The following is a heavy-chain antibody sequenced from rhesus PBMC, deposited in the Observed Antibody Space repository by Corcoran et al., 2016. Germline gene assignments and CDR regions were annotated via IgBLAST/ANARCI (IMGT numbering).Heavy chain of an antibody. Sequence: QVQLQESGPGLVKPSETLPLTCAVSGASISSNYWSWLRHPPGTGLGWFGYIYGGSGSTSYNPSLKSRVTISKDTSKNQFSLKLSSVTAADTAVYYCARGGGSSYSQLPYGLDSWGQGVVVTVSS. CDR2: IYGGSGST. CDR1: GASISSNY. J-gene: IGHJ6*01. D-gene: IGHD6-43*01. CDR3: ARGGGSSYSQLPYGLDS. V-gene: IGHV4-147*01.